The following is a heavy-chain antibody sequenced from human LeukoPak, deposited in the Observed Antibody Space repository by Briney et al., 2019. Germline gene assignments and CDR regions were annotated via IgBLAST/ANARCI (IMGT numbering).Heavy chain of an antibody. Sequence: SETPSLTCTVSGGSLSSSSYYWGWVRQPPGKGLEWLGSIYYSGSTYYNPSLKSRVTISVDTSKNQFSLKLSSVTAADTAVYYCARATYDYVWGSFMYYFDYWGQGTLVTVSS. J-gene: IGHJ4*02. CDR1: GGSLSSSSYY. V-gene: IGHV4-39*01. CDR2: IYYSGST. CDR3: ARATYDYVWGSFMYYFDY. D-gene: IGHD3-16*01.